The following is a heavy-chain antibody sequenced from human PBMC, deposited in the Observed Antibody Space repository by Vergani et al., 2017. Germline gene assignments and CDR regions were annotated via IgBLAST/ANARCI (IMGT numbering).Heavy chain of an antibody. J-gene: IGHJ4*02. CDR1: GGTFSSYA. Sequence: VQLVQSGAEVKKPGSSVKVSCKASGGTFSSYAMSWVRQAPGKGLEWVSAISGSGGSTYYADSVKGRFTISRDNSKNTLYLQMNSLRAEDTAVYYCAKPIAAPGYFDYWGQGTLVTVSS. V-gene: IGHV3-23*04. CDR2: ISGSGGST. CDR3: AKPIAAPGYFDY. D-gene: IGHD6-13*01.